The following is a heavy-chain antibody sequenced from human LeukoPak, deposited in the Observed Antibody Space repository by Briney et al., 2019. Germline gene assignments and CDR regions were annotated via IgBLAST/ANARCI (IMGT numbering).Heavy chain of an antibody. Sequence: GRSLRLSCAASGFTFSSYAMHWVRQAPGKGLEWVAVISYDGSNKYYADSVKGRFTISRDNSKNTLYLQMNSLRAEDTAVYYCAIGDSQGLHYRGQGTLVTVSS. CDR2: ISYDGSNK. CDR3: AIGDSQGLHY. CDR1: GFTFSSYA. J-gene: IGHJ4*02. D-gene: IGHD3/OR15-3a*01. V-gene: IGHV3-30-3*01.